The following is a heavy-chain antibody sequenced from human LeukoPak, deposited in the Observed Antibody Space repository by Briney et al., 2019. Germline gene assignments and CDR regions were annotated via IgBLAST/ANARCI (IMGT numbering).Heavy chain of an antibody. CDR1: GGTFSSYT. V-gene: IGHV1-69*02. Sequence: SVKVSCKASGGTFSSYTISWVRQAPGQGLEWMGRIIPILGIANYAQKFQGRVTITADKSTSTAYMELSSLRSEDTAVYYCARVRLYDYSSPSDYWGQGTLVTVSS. D-gene: IGHD4-11*01. J-gene: IGHJ4*02. CDR2: IIPILGIA. CDR3: ARVRLYDYSSPSDY.